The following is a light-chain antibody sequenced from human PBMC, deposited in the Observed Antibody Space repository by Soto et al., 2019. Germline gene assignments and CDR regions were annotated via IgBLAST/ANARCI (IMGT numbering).Light chain of an antibody. CDR2: GNT. CDR3: QSCDSSLVV. CDR1: SSNIGACYD. J-gene: IGLJ2*01. Sequence: QSVLTQPPSVSGAPGQRVTISCTGSSSNIGACYDVHWYQLLPGKAPKLLIYGNTNRPSGVPDRFSGSKSGTSASLAITGLQAEDEADYYCQSCDSSLVVFGGGTKLTVL. V-gene: IGLV1-40*01.